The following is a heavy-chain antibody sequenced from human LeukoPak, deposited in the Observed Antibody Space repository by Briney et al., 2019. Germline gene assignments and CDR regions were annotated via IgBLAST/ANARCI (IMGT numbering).Heavy chain of an antibody. D-gene: IGHD5-24*01. J-gene: IGHJ4*02. CDR2: ISGSGGNT. CDR3: AKGGWLEY. V-gene: IGHV3-23*01. CDR1: GFTFINYG. Sequence: GASLRLSCEASGFTFINYGMSWVRQAPGKGLEWVSGISGSGGNTYYADSVKGRFTISRDDSKNILYLQMNSLRAEDTAVYYCAKGGWLEYWGQGTLVSVSS.